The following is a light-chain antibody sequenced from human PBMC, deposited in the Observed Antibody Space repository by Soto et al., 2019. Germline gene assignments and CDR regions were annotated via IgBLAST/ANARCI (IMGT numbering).Light chain of an antibody. CDR3: GTWDSSLSAGM. Sequence: QSVLTQPPSVSAAPGQKVTISCSGTSSNIGNNYVSWYQQLPGTAPKLLIYDNDKRPSGIPDRFSGSKSGTSATLAIAGLQTGDEVDYYCGTWDSSLSAGMFGGGTKLTVL. J-gene: IGLJ3*02. V-gene: IGLV1-51*01. CDR2: DND. CDR1: SSNIGNNY.